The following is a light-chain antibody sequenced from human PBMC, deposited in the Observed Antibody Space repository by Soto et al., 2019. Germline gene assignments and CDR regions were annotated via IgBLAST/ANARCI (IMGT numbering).Light chain of an antibody. CDR1: QNINNW. Sequence: DIQLTQSPSTLSASVGDRVTLTCRASQNINNWLAWYQQKPGKAPKVLIYDASSLESGVPSRFSGSGSGTEFTLTIISLHPDDFATYYCQQYDGNFGPGTKVDIK. CDR2: DAS. CDR3: QQYDGN. J-gene: IGKJ3*01. V-gene: IGKV1-5*01.